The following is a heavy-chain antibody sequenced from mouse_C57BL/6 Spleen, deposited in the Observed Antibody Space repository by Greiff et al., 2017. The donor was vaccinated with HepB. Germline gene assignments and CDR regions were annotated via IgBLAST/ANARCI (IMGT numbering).Heavy chain of an antibody. CDR3: ARREIYYGNSLDY. J-gene: IGHJ2*01. CDR1: GYSFTGYY. D-gene: IGHD2-1*01. V-gene: IGHV1-42*01. Sequence: EVQLVESGPELVKPGASVKISCKASGYSFTGYYMNWVKQSPEKSLEWIGEINPSTGGTTYNQKFKAKATLTVDKSSSTAYMQLKSLTSEDSAVYYCARREIYYGNSLDYWGQGTTLTVSS. CDR2: INPSTGGT.